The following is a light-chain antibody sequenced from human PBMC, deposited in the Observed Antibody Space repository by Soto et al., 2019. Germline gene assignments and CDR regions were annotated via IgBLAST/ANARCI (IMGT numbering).Light chain of an antibody. CDR1: SSDVGGYNY. CDR3: SSYTSSSTRV. Sequence: QSALTQPASVYGSAGQSITISCTGTSSDVGGYNYVSWYQQHPGKAPKLMIYDVSNRPSGVSNRFSGSKSGNTASLTISGLQAEDEADYYCSSYTSSSTRVFGTGTKLTVL. CDR2: DVS. J-gene: IGLJ1*01. V-gene: IGLV2-14*01.